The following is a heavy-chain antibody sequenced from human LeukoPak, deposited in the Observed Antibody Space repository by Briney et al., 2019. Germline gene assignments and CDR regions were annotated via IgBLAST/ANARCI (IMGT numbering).Heavy chain of an antibody. J-gene: IGHJ4*02. D-gene: IGHD6-19*01. Sequence: SETLSLTCTVAGGSISTSTYCWGWIRQPPGKGLEWIGSIYYSGRTYYNPSLKSRVTMSVDTSNNQFSLQLSSVTAADTALYYCARDYGGWYYFDYWGQGTLVTVSS. CDR3: ARDYGGWYYFDY. CDR2: IYYSGRT. V-gene: IGHV4-39*07. CDR1: GGSISTSTYC.